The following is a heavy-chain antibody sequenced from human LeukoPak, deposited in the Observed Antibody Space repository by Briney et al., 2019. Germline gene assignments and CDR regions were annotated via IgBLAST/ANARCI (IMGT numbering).Heavy chain of an antibody. J-gene: IGHJ4*02. CDR2: MKQDGSEK. V-gene: IGHV3-7*04. Sequence: GGSLRLSCAASGFTFSSYWMSWVRQAPGKGLEWVANMKQDGSEKYYVDSVKGRFTISRDNAKNSLYLQMNSLRAEDTAVYYCARSSMIPIGFFDSWGQGTLVTVSS. CDR3: ARSSMIPIGFFDS. D-gene: IGHD3-16*01. CDR1: GFTFSSYW.